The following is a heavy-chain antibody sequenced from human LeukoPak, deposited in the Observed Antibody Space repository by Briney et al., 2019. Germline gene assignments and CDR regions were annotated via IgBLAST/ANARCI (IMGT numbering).Heavy chain of an antibody. D-gene: IGHD2-2*01. J-gene: IGHJ4*02. Sequence: PGGSLRLSCAASEFTFSSYAMSWVRQAPGRGLEWVSAISGSGGSTYYADSVKGRFTISRDNSKNTLYLQMNSLRAEDTAVYYCAKCGSTRCYVVNYFDYWGQGTLDTVSP. CDR2: ISGSGGST. CDR1: EFTFSSYA. CDR3: AKCGSTRCYVVNYFDY. V-gene: IGHV3-23*01.